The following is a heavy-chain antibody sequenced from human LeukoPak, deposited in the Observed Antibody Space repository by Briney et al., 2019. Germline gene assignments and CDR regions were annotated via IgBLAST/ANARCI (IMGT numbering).Heavy chain of an antibody. J-gene: IGHJ6*03. Sequence: GASVKVSCKASGGTFSSYAISWVRQAPGQGLEWMGGIIPIFGTANYAQKFQGRVTITADKSTSTAYMELSSLRSEDTAVYYCARGQQLVQWEVYYYHYYYMDVWGKGTTVTVSS. CDR2: IIPIFGTA. CDR3: ARGQQLVQWEVYYYHYYYMDV. CDR1: GGTFSSYA. D-gene: IGHD6-13*01. V-gene: IGHV1-69*06.